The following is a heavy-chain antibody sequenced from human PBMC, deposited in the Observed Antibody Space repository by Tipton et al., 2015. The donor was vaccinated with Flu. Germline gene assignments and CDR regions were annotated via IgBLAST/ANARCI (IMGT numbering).Heavy chain of an antibody. CDR2: ISYDGSNK. CDR3: AREGDKLSLDY. Sequence: RSLRLSCAAPGFTFSSYAMHWVRQAPGKGLEWVAVISYDGSNKYYADSVKGRFTISRDNSKNTLYLQMNSLRAGDTAVYYCAREGDKLSLDYWGQGTLVTVSS. D-gene: IGHD3-16*01. V-gene: IGHV3-30-3*01. CDR1: GFTFSSYA. J-gene: IGHJ4*02.